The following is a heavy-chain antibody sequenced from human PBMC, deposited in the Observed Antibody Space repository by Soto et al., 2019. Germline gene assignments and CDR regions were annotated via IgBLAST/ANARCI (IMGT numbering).Heavy chain of an antibody. J-gene: IGHJ5*02. CDR3: ARVNAVAATLWFDP. Sequence: KASETLSLTCTVSGGSISSYYWSWIRQPPGKGLEWIGYIYYSGSTNYNPSLKSRVTISVDTSKNQFSLKLSSVTAADTAVYYCARVNAVAATLWFDPWGQGTLVTVSS. V-gene: IGHV4-59*01. CDR1: GGSISSYY. D-gene: IGHD2-15*01. CDR2: IYYSGST.